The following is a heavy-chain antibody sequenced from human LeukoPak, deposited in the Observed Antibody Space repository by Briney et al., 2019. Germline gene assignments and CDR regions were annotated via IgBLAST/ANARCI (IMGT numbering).Heavy chain of an antibody. Sequence: PGGCLSLSCAPSGFTFTSYAMPSVRQAAGKGLEWVAVISYDGSNKYYADSVKGRFTISRYNSKNTVYLQMSSLRPEDTAMCYCARGRYYGSGSPLSWFDPWGQGTLVTVSS. CDR2: ISYDGSNK. J-gene: IGHJ5*02. D-gene: IGHD3-10*01. V-gene: IGHV3-30*04. CDR1: GFTFTSYA. CDR3: ARGRYYGSGSPLSWFDP.